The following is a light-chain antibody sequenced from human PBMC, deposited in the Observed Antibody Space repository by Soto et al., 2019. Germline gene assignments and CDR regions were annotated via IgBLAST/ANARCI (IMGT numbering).Light chain of an antibody. J-gene: IGKJ2*01. V-gene: IGKV1-5*01. CDR2: DGS. Sequence: DIQMTQSPSTLSASVGDRVTITCRASQSMINWLAWYQQKPGRAPKLLIYDGSTLESGVPSRFSASGSGTEFTLTISGLQTDDFAAYYCQQYRSFPYSFGQGTKLEIK. CDR1: QSMINW. CDR3: QQYRSFPYS.